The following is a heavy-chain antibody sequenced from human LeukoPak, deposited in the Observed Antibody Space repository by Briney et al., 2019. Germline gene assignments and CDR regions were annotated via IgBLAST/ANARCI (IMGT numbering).Heavy chain of an antibody. Sequence: PGGSLRLSCAASGFTFSSYRMNWVRQAPGKGLEWVSYISSSSSTIYYADSVKGRVTISRDNAKNSLYLQMNSLRAEDTAVYYCARRPNYYGSGSYHHFDYWGQGTLVTVSS. D-gene: IGHD3-10*01. CDR2: ISSSSSTI. CDR3: ARRPNYYGSGSYHHFDY. V-gene: IGHV3-48*01. J-gene: IGHJ4*02. CDR1: GFTFSSYR.